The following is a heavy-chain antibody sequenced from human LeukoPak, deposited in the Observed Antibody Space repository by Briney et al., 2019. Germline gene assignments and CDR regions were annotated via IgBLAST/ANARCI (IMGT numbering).Heavy chain of an antibody. CDR1: GFTFSNYW. D-gene: IGHD2-21*01. CDR3: ARALVIDY. CDR2: IKEDGSEK. V-gene: IGHV3-7*01. J-gene: IGHJ4*02. Sequence: GGSLRLSCTASGFTFSNYWMSWVRQAPGKGLEWVANIKEDGSEKYYVDSVKGRFTISRDNAKNSLYLQMNSLRAEDTAVYYCARALVIDYWGQGTLVTVSS.